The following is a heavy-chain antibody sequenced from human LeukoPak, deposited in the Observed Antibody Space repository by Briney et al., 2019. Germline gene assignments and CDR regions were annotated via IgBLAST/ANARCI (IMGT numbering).Heavy chain of an antibody. J-gene: IGHJ3*02. D-gene: IGHD3-10*01. V-gene: IGHV4-59*12. CDR3: ARPRGYDAFDI. CDR2: IYYSGST. CDR1: GGSISSYY. Sequence: PSETLSLTCTVSGGSISSYYWSWIRQPPGKGLEWIGYIYYSGSTNYNPSLKSRVTISVDTSKNQFSLKLSSVTAADTAVYYCARPRGYDAFDIWGQGTMVTVSS.